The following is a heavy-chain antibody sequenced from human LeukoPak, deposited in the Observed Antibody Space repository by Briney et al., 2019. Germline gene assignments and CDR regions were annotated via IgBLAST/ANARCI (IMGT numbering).Heavy chain of an antibody. CDR1: GFTVSSNY. CDR2: ISSSSSYI. Sequence: PGGSLRLSCAASGFTVSSNYMSWIRQAPGKGLEWVSSISSSSSYIDYADSVKGRFTISRDNAKNSLYLQMNSLGVEDTAVYYCARDDGLRYFNWLLNWGQGTLVTVSS. D-gene: IGHD3-9*01. V-gene: IGHV3-21*01. J-gene: IGHJ4*02. CDR3: ARDDGLRYFNWLLN.